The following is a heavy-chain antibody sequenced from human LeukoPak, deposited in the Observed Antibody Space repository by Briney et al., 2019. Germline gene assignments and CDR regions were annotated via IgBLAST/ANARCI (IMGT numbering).Heavy chain of an antibody. J-gene: IGHJ6*02. CDR3: ATLPPYSSSPPWVPYYYYGMDV. D-gene: IGHD6-6*01. CDR1: GYTLTELS. CDR2: FDPEDGET. V-gene: IGHV1-24*01. Sequence: ASVKVSCKVSGYTLTELSMHWVRQAPGKGLEWMGGFDPEDGETIYAQKFQGRVTMTEDTSTDTAYMELSSLRSEDTAVYYCATLPPYSSSPPWVPYYYYGMDVWGQGTTVTVSS.